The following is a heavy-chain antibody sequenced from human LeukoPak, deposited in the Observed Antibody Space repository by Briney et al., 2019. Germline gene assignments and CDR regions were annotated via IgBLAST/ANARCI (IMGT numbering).Heavy chain of an antibody. CDR2: INPNSGGT. CDR3: ALMWGDSSGYYYGTLDY. J-gene: IGHJ4*02. V-gene: IGHV1-2*06. D-gene: IGHD3-22*01. CDR1: GYTFTGYY. Sequence: ASVKVSCKASGYTFTGYYMHWVRQAPGQGLEWMGRINPNSGGTNYAQKFQGRVTMTRDTSISTAYMELSRLRSDDTAVYYCALMWGDSSGYYYGTLDYWGQGTLVTVSS.